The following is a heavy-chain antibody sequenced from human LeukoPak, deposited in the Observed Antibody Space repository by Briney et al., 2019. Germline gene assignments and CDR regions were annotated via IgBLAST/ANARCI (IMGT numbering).Heavy chain of an antibody. J-gene: IGHJ4*02. V-gene: IGHV4-38-2*02. D-gene: IGHD5-18*01. CDR3: ARDTLGTAMVDY. Sequence: PSETLSLTCTVSGYSISSGYYWGWIRQPPGKGLEWIGSIYHSGSTYYNPSLKSRVTISVDTSKNQFSLKLSSVTAADTAVYYCARDTLGTAMVDYWGQGTLVTVSS. CDR1: GYSISSGYY. CDR2: IYHSGST.